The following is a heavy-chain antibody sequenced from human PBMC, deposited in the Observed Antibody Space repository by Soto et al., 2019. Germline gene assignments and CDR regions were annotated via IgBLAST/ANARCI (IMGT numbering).Heavy chain of an antibody. Sequence: QVQLQESGPGLVKPSQTLSLTCTVSGGSISSGVFYWSWIRQLPGKGLEWIGYIFSSGSTFYNPSLKSRVIISADTSKNQFSLKLSSVTAADTAVFYCARERGSTGFDSWGQGTLVTVSS. CDR1: GGSISSGVFY. CDR2: IFSSGST. CDR3: ARERGSTGFDS. D-gene: IGHD2-8*02. J-gene: IGHJ4*02. V-gene: IGHV4-31*03.